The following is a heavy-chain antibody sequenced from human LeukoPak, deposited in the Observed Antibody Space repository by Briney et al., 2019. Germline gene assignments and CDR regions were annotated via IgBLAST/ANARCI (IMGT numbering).Heavy chain of an antibody. J-gene: IGHJ4*02. V-gene: IGHV4-59*01. D-gene: IGHD6-6*01. CDR2: IYYSGST. CDR1: GGSISSYY. CDR3: ARDSIGGNY. Sequence: PSEILSLTCTVSGGSISSYYWRWIRQTPGKGLEWIGHIYYSGSTNYNPPLKSRVTMSVDTSKNQISLKLSSVTAADTAVYYCARDSIGGNYWGQGTLVTVSS.